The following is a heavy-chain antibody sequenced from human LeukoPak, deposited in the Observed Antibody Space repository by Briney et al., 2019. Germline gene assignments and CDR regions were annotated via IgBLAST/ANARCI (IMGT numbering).Heavy chain of an antibody. CDR3: ARTESPYYDFWSGYYSPPWFDP. D-gene: IGHD3-3*01. CDR2: IYPGDSDT. J-gene: IGHJ5*02. Sequence: GESLKISCKGSGYSFTSYWISWVRQMPGKGLEWMGIIYPGDSDTRYSPSFQGQVTISADKSISTAYLQWSSLKASDTAMYYCARTESPYYDFWSGYYSPPWFDPWGQGTLVTVSS. V-gene: IGHV5-51*01. CDR1: GYSFTSYW.